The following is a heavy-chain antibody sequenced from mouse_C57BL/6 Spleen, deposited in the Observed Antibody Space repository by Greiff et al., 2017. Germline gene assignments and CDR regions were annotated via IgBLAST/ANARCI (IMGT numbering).Heavy chain of an antibody. CDR3: AKSGGLRRYFDV. CDR1: GFTFSSYA. J-gene: IGHJ1*03. V-gene: IGHV5-4*01. Sequence: EVQLVESGGGLVKPGGSLKLSCAASGFTFSSYAMSWVRQTPGKRLEWVATISDGGSYTYYPDNVKGRFTISRDNAKNNLYLQMSHLKSEDTAMYYCAKSGGLRRYFDVWGTGTTVTVSS. CDR2: ISDGGSYT. D-gene: IGHD2-2*01.